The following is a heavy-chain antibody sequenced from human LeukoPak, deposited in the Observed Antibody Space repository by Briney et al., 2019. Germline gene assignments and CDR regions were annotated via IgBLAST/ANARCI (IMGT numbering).Heavy chain of an antibody. D-gene: IGHD2-15*01. CDR2: IIPILGIA. CDR3: ARGRDNFDY. Sequence: GASVKVSCKASGGTFSSYAISWVRQAPGQGLEWMGRIIPILGIANYAQKFQGRVTITADKSTSTAYMELRSLRSDDTAVYYCARGRDNFDYWGQGTLVTVSS. J-gene: IGHJ4*02. V-gene: IGHV1-69*04. CDR1: GGTFSSYA.